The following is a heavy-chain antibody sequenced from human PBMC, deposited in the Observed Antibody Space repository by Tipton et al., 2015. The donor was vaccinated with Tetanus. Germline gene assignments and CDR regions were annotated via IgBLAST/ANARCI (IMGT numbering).Heavy chain of an antibody. D-gene: IGHD3-10*01. CDR2: IYPGDSDT. CDR1: GYSFTSYW. J-gene: IGHJ3*02. V-gene: IGHV5-51*01. CDR3: ARLGITMVRGVISKGAFDI. Sequence: QLVQSGAEVKKPGESLKISCKGSGYSFTSYWIGWVRQMPGKGLEWMGIIYPGDSDTRYSPSFQGRVTISADKSPSPAYLQWSSLKASDTAMYYCARLGITMVRGVISKGAFDIWGQGTMVTVSS.